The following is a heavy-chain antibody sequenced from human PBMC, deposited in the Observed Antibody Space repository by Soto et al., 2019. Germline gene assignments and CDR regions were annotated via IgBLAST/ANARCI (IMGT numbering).Heavy chain of an antibody. J-gene: IGHJ6*02. V-gene: IGHV1-2*02. CDR2: INPNSGGT. CDR1: GYTFTGYY. CDR3: ARDERDVVVVAATPYYYYGMDV. D-gene: IGHD2-15*01. Sequence: ASVKVSCKASGYTFTGYYMHWVRQAPGQGLEGMGWINPNSGGTNYAQKFQGRVTMTRDTSISTAYMELSRLRSDDTAVYYCARDERDVVVVAATPYYYYGMDVWGQGTTVTVSS.